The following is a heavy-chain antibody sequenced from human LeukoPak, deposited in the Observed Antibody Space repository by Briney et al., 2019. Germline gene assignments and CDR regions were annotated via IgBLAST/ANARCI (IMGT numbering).Heavy chain of an antibody. CDR3: ARESRGYDILTGKYHRGYYSYYMDV. Sequence: GGSLRLSCAASGFTFSSYEMNWVRQAPGKGLEWVSYISSSGSTIYYADSVKGRFPISRDNAKNSLYLQMNSLRADDTAVYYCARESRGYDILTGKYHRGYYSYYMDVWGKGTTVTVSS. CDR1: GFTFSSYE. D-gene: IGHD3-9*01. V-gene: IGHV3-48*03. J-gene: IGHJ6*03. CDR2: ISSSGSTI.